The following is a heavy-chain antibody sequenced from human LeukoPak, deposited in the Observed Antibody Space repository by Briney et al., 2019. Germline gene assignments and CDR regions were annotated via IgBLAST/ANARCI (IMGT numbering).Heavy chain of an antibody. CDR3: ARAQRYCSGGSCSRFDY. CDR1: GFTFSSYA. Sequence: GGSLRLSCAASGFTFSSYAMSWVRQAPGKGLEWVSAISGSGGSTYYADSVKGRFTISRDNSKNTLYLQMNSLRAEDTAVYYCARAQRYCSGGSCSRFDYWGQGTLVTVSS. J-gene: IGHJ4*02. CDR2: ISGSGGST. D-gene: IGHD2-15*01. V-gene: IGHV3-23*01.